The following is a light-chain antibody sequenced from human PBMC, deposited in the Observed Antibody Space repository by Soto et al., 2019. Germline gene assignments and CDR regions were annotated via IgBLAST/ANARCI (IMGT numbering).Light chain of an antibody. V-gene: IGLV1-40*01. CDR3: KSSESSLGGYV. Sequence: QSVLTQPPSVSGAPGQRVTISCTGSSSNIGAGYDVHWYQQLPGTAPKLLIYGNSNRPSGVPDRFSGSKSGTSASLAITGFQAENEADYYGKSSESSLGGYVFGTGTKFTVL. CDR1: SSNIGAGYD. J-gene: IGLJ1*01. CDR2: GNS.